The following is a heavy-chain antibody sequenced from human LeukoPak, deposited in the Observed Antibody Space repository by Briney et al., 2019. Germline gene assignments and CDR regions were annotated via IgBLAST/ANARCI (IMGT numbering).Heavy chain of an antibody. D-gene: IGHD7-27*01. Sequence: SETLSLTCAVYGGSFSGYYWSWIRQPPGKGLEWIGSIYYSGSTTYNPSLKSRVTISVDTSKNQFSLKLSSVTAADTATYYCARDLGYYFHMDVWGKGTTVTVSS. J-gene: IGHJ6*03. CDR3: ARDLGYYFHMDV. CDR2: IYYSGST. CDR1: GGSFSGYY. V-gene: IGHV4-34*11.